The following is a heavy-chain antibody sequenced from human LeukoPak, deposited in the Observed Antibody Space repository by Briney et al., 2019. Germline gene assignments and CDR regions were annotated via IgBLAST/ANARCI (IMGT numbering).Heavy chain of an antibody. Sequence: SETLSLTCTVSGGSISSYHWSWIRQPAGKGLEWIGRIYASGSTYYNPSLKSRVTMSVDTSKNQFSLRLTTVTAADTAVYYCARDSNLEYSSSRGLGRWGQGTLVTVSS. J-gene: IGHJ4*02. V-gene: IGHV4-4*07. D-gene: IGHD6-6*01. CDR1: GGSISSYH. CDR2: IYASGST. CDR3: ARDSNLEYSSSRGLGR.